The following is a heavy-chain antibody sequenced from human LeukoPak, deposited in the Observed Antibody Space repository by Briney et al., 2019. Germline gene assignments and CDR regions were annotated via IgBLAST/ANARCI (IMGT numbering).Heavy chain of an antibody. V-gene: IGHV3-53*01. J-gene: IGHJ4*02. Sequence: PGGSLRLSCAASGFTATSTYMSWVRQAPGKGLEWVSVIYTGGITYYADSVKGRFTFSRDYSKNTLYLQMNSLKAEDSAVYYCARDNFASYFDYWGQGTLVTVS. CDR1: GFTATSTY. CDR3: ARDNFASYFDY. D-gene: IGHD1-1*01. CDR2: IYTGGIT.